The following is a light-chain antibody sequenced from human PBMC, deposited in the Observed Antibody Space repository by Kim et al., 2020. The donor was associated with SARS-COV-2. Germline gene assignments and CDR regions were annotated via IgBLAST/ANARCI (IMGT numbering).Light chain of an antibody. Sequence: EIVLTQSPGTLALSPGESATLSCVASQSVNSRYLAWYQQRPGQAPRLLIFGASLRATGIPARFSATGSGTDFSLTINRLEPGDFAVYFCQQYDTSPWTFGRGTKVDIK. CDR2: GAS. CDR3: QQYDTSPWT. CDR1: QSVNSRY. J-gene: IGKJ1*01. V-gene: IGKV3-20*01.